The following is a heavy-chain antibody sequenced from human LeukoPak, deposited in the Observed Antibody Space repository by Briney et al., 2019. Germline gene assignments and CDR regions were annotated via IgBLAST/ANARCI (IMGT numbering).Heavy chain of an antibody. J-gene: IGHJ6*03. D-gene: IGHD2-8*02. V-gene: IGHV1-69*04. CDR1: GGTFSSYA. CDR2: IIPILGIA. CDR3: ARIAGGAYPKGSYCMDV. Sequence: SVKGSCKASGGTFSSYAISWVRQAPGQGREWMGRIIPILGIANYAQKVQGRVTITADNCTSTAYMELSSLRSEDTAVYYCARIAGGAYPKGSYCMDVWGKGTTVTVSS.